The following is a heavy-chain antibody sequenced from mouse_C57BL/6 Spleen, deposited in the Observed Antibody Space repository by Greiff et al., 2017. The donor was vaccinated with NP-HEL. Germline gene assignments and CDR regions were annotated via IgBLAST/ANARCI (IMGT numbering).Heavy chain of an antibody. CDR1: GFNIKDDY. J-gene: IGHJ2*01. CDR2: IDPENGDT. CDR3: TSNWASD. Sequence: EVQLQQSGAELVRPGASVKLSCTASGFNIKDDYMHWVKQRPEQGLEWIGWIDPENGDTEYASKFQGKATITADTSSNTAYLQLSSLTSEDTAVYYCTSNWASDWGQGTTLTVSS. D-gene: IGHD4-1*01. V-gene: IGHV14-4*01.